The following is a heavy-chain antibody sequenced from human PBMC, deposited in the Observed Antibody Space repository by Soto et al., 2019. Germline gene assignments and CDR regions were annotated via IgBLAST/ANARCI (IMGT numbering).Heavy chain of an antibody. CDR2: INHSGST. J-gene: IGHJ4*02. D-gene: IGHD1-20*01. CDR3: ARAVAYNWNRVDY. CDR1: GGSFSGYY. Sequence: QVQLQQWGAGLLKPSETLSLTCAVYGGSFSGYYWSWIRQPPGKGLEWIGEINHSGSTNYNPSLKRRVTISVDTSKNQFSLKLSSVTAADTAVYYCARAVAYNWNRVDYWGQGTLVTVSS. V-gene: IGHV4-34*01.